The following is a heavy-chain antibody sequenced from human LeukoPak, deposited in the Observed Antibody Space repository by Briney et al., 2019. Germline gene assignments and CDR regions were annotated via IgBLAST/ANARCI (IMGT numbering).Heavy chain of an antibody. J-gene: IGHJ4*02. D-gene: IGHD6-19*01. CDR1: GFTSGDYV. Sequence: RSLRLSCTASGFTSGDYVMNWVRQAPGKGLGWGGFIRSGGTTEYAASVKGRFIISRDDSKSIAYLQMNSLKAEDTAVYYCSSPRRSSGWYDFDYWGQGTLVTVSS. V-gene: IGHV3-49*04. CDR3: SSPRRSSGWYDFDY. CDR2: IRSGGTT.